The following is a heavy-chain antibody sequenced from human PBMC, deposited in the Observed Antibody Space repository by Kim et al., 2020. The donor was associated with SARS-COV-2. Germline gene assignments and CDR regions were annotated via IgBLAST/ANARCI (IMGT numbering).Heavy chain of an antibody. J-gene: IGHJ4*02. CDR1: GGSVSSGSYY. CDR2: IYYSGST. Sequence: SETLSLTCTVSGGSVSSGSYYWSWIRQPPGKGLEWIGYIYYSGSTNYNPSLKSRVTISVDTSKNQFSLKLSSVTAADTAVYYCARDRGLTYFDYWGQGT. V-gene: IGHV4-61*01. CDR3: ARDRGLTYFDY. D-gene: IGHD3-10*01.